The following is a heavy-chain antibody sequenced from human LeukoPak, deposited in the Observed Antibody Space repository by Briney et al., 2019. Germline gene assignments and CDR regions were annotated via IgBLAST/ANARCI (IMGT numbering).Heavy chain of an antibody. CDR3: ARAVHCSSTSCPNLPCYYMDV. V-gene: IGHV3-74*01. Sequence: PGGSLRLSCAASGFTFSSYWMHWVRQAPGKGLVWVSRIKSDGSSTSYADSVKGRFTIARDNAKNTVYLQMNSLRAEDTAVYYCARAVHCSSTSCPNLPCYYMDVWGKGTTVTVSS. CDR1: GFTFSSYW. D-gene: IGHD2-2*01. J-gene: IGHJ6*03. CDR2: IKSDGSST.